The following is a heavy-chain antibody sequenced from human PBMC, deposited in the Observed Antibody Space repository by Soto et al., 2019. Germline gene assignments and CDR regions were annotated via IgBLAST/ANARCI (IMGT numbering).Heavy chain of an antibody. D-gene: IGHD6-13*01. CDR1: GFTFSSYG. V-gene: IGHV3-33*01. Sequence: GWSLRLSCAASGFTFSSYGMHWVRQAPGKGLEWVAVIWYDGSNKYYADSVKGRFTISRDNSKNTLYLQMNSLRAEDTAVYYCARDNRRYSSSWYRYGMDVWGQGTTVTVSS. CDR2: IWYDGSNK. J-gene: IGHJ6*02. CDR3: ARDNRRYSSSWYRYGMDV.